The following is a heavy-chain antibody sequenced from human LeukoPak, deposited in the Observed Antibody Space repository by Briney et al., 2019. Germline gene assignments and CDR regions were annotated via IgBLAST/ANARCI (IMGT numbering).Heavy chain of an antibody. CDR1: GGSISSSSYY. Sequence: SETLSLTCTVSGGSISSSSYYWGWIRQPPGKGLERIGSIYYSGSTYYNPSLKSRVTISVDTSKNQFSLKLSSVTAADTAVYYCARIPYDIVVVPAATGYYFDYWGQGTLVTVSS. CDR3: ARIPYDIVVVPAATGYYFDY. CDR2: IYYSGST. D-gene: IGHD2-2*01. V-gene: IGHV4-39*07. J-gene: IGHJ4*02.